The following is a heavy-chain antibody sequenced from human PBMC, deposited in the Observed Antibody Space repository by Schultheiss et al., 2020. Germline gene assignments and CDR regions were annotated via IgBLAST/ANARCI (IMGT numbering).Heavy chain of an antibody. CDR3: ARDLGDCGGDCYTRFDY. J-gene: IGHJ4*02. CDR2: SNAGNGNT. D-gene: IGHD2-21*02. CDR1: GYTFTSYA. Sequence: ASVKVSCKASGYTFTSYAMHWVRQAPGQRLEWMGWSNAGNGNTKYSQEFQGRVTMTTDTSTSTAYMELRSLRSDDTAVYYCARDLGDCGGDCYTRFDYWGQGTLVTVSS. V-gene: IGHV1-3*02.